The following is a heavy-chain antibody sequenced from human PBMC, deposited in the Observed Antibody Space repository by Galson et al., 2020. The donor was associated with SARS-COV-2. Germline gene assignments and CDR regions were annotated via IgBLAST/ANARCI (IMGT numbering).Heavy chain of an antibody. J-gene: IGHJ4*01. V-gene: IGHV4-59*08. D-gene: IGHD1-26*01. Sequence: SETLSLTCSVSGGSISSDYWSWIRQAPGKGLEWIGFFHYDGTTNFNPSLKSRVTISVDTSKNQFSLHLSSVTDADTALYYCVRYTTSSVAFDCLGQGTLVAVSS. CDR1: GGSISSDY. CDR3: VRYTTSSVAFDC. CDR2: FHYDGTT.